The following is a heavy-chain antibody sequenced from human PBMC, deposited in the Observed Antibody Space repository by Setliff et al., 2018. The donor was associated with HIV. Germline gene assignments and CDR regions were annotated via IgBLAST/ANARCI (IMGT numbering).Heavy chain of an antibody. CDR3: ARGGGYRGYDGTLDY. J-gene: IGHJ4*02. Sequence: GASVKVSCKASGYTFDNYDFSWVRQAPGQGLEWMGWISSFNGGTNSAQKFRDRVTLTTDTSTATAYMELRSLTSNDTAVYYCARGGGYRGYDGTLDYWGQGTLVTVSS. CDR1: GYTFDNYD. D-gene: IGHD5-12*01. V-gene: IGHV1-18*01. CDR2: ISSFNGGT.